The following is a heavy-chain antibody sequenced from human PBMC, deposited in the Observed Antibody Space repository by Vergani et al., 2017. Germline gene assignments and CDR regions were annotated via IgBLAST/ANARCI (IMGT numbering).Heavy chain of an antibody. D-gene: IGHD3-3*01. CDR1: GFTFSSYS. J-gene: IGHJ4*02. CDR2: ISSSSSTI. V-gene: IGHV3-48*01. Sequence: VQLVESGGGVVQPGRSLRLSCAASGFTFSSYSMNWVRQAPGKGLEWVSYISSSSSTIYYADSVKGRFTISRDNAKNSLYLQMNSLRAEDTAVYYCARGMYYDFWSGYYGPFDYWGQGTLVTVSS. CDR3: ARGMYYDFWSGYYGPFDY.